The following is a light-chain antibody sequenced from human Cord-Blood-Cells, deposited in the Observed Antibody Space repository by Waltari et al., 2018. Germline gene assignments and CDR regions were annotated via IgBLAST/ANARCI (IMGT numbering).Light chain of an antibody. Sequence: DIQMTQSPSSLSASVGDRVTITCQASQDISNYLNWYQQKPVKAPKLLIYDTSNLETGVPSRFSGSGSGTDFTFTISSLQPEDISTYYCQQYDNLSYTFGQGTKLETK. CDR1: QDISNY. CDR2: DTS. CDR3: QQYDNLSYT. J-gene: IGKJ2*01. V-gene: IGKV1-33*01.